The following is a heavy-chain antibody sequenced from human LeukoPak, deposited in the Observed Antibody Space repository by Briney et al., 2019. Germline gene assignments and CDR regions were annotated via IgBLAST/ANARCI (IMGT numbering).Heavy chain of an antibody. J-gene: IGHJ6*03. CDR3: ARVMSASVWRSYGSYYYYYYMDI. D-gene: IGHD3-16*01. V-gene: IGHV3-7*01. CDR2: IKQDGSEK. Sequence: PGGSLRLSCAASGFTFSSYWMSWVRRAPGKGLEWVANIKQDGSEKYSVDSVKGRFTISRDNAKNSLYMQMNSLRAEDTAVYYCARVMSASVWRSYGSYYYYYYMDIWGKGTTVTVSS. CDR1: GFTFSSYW.